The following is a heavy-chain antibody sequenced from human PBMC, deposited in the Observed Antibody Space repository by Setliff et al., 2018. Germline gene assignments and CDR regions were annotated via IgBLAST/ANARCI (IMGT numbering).Heavy chain of an antibody. CDR1: GGSISSGSDY. CDR2: IYTSGST. D-gene: IGHD6-19*01. Sequence: TLSLTCSVSGGSISSGSDYWTWIRQPAGKGLEWIGHIYTSGSTNYNPSLKSRVTVSVDTSTSQFSLRLTSVTAADSAVYFCARYPRRGNGWYPYYVDVWGKGTTVTVSS. V-gene: IGHV4-61*09. CDR3: ARYPRRGNGWYPYYVDV. J-gene: IGHJ6*03.